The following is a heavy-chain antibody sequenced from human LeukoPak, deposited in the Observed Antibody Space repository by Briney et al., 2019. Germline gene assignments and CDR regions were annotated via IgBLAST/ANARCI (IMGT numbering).Heavy chain of an antibody. D-gene: IGHD6-13*01. CDR3: ARDLSEYSSSWYPTFYYGMDV. Sequence: SETLSLTCTVSGGSISSYYWSWIRQPPGKGLEWIGYIYYSGSTNYNPSLKSRVTISVDTSKNQFSLNLSSVTAADTAVYYCARDLSEYSSSWYPTFYYGMDVWGQGTTVTVSS. J-gene: IGHJ6*02. CDR2: IYYSGST. V-gene: IGHV4-59*01. CDR1: GGSISSYY.